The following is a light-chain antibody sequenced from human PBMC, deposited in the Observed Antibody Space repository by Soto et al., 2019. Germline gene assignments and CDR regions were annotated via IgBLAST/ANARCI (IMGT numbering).Light chain of an antibody. V-gene: IGKV2-28*01. CDR1: QSLLHSSGNNY. CDR2: WGS. CDR3: MQGQQNPIT. J-gene: IGKJ5*01. Sequence: DIVMTQSPLSLPVTPGEPASMSCRSSQSLLHSSGNNYLDWYVQKPGQSPQLLIYWGSYRASGVPDRFSGSGSGTDFTLKISRVEAEDVGIYYCMQGQQNPITFGQGTRLEIK.